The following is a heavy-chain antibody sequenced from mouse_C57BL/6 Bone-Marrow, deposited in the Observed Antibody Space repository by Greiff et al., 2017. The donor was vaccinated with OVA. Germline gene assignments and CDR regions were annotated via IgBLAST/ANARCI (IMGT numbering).Heavy chain of an antibody. CDR1: GFTFSSYA. J-gene: IGHJ3*01. V-gene: IGHV5-4*01. D-gene: IGHD1-1*01. CDR2: ISDGGSYT. Sequence: EVKLVESGGGLVKPGGSLKLSCAASGFTFSSYAMSWVRQTPEKRLEWVATISDGGSYTYYPDNVKGRFTISRDNAKNNLYLQMSHLKSEDTAMYYCARDTTVVATSWFAYWGQGTLVTVSA. CDR3: ARDTTVVATSWFAY.